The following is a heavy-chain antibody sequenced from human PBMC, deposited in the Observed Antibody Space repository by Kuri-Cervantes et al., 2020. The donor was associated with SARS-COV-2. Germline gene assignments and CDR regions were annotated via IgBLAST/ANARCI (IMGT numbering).Heavy chain of an antibody. V-gene: IGHV1-2*04. Sequence: ASVKVSCKAPGYTFTGYYMHWVRQAPGQGLEWMGWINPNSGGTNYAQKFQGWVTMTRDTSISTAYMELSRLRSDDTAVYYCARELVVVPAAEQNWYYYYGMDVWGQGTTVTVSS. J-gene: IGHJ6*02. CDR1: GYTFTGYY. D-gene: IGHD2-2*01. CDR2: INPNSGGT. CDR3: ARELVVVPAAEQNWYYYYGMDV.